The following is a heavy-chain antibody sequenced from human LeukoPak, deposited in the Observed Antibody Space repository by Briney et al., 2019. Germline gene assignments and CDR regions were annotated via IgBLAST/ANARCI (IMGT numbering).Heavy chain of an antibody. CDR3: ARDHNYAFDN. CDR2: IGISSGNA. D-gene: IGHD1-1*01. Sequence: GGSLRLSCTASGFPFSDYSMNWVRQAPGKGLEWISYIGISSGNAKYADSVKGRFTISADNARNSLYLQMNSLRVEDTAVYYCARDHNYAFDNWGQGTLVSVSS. J-gene: IGHJ4*02. V-gene: IGHV3-48*04. CDR1: GFPFSDYS.